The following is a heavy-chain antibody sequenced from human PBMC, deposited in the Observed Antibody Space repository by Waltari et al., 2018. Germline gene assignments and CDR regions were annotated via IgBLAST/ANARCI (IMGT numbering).Heavy chain of an antibody. CDR3: TTSGYYDFWSGYSGDYYYGMDV. CDR2: IKSKTDGGTT. V-gene: IGHV3-15*07. D-gene: IGHD3-3*01. CDR1: GFTLSNAW. Sequence: EVQLVESVGVVVKPGGSLRLSCAAYGFTLSNAWMNWIRRATGKGLASVGDIKSKTDGGTTDYAVPVKGRFTIGRDDSTNTMYLKMNSMKPEDIGVYYCTTSGYYDFWSGYSGDYYYGMDVWGQGTTVTVSS. J-gene: IGHJ6*02.